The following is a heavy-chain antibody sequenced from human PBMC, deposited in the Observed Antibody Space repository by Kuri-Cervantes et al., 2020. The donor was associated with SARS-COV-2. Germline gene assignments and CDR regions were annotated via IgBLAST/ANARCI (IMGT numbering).Heavy chain of an antibody. V-gene: IGHV1-2*02. Sequence: ASVKVSCKASGYPFTECYIHWVRQAPGQGLEWMGWINPNSGGTNYAQKFQGRVTMTRDTSISTAYMELSRLRSDDTAVYYCARDDTTSIAARFDYWGQGTLVTVSS. CDR2: INPNSGGT. CDR1: GYPFTECY. J-gene: IGHJ4*02. CDR3: ARDDTTSIAARFDY. D-gene: IGHD6-6*01.